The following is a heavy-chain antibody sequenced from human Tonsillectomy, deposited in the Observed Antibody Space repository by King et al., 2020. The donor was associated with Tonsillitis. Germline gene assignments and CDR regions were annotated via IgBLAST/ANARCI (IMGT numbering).Heavy chain of an antibody. CDR1: GFTFNRHG. D-gene: IGHD4-17*01. V-gene: IGHV3-33*01. Sequence: VQLVESGGGVVQPGRSLRLSCAASGFTFNRHGMHWVRQAPGKGLEWVALIWYDGSKKYYADSVKGRFTISRDNSKNTLYLQMNSLRAEDTAVYYCAREGTYGDFYYYFYMDVWGKGTTVTVSS. CDR3: AREGTYGDFYYYFYMDV. J-gene: IGHJ6*03. CDR2: IWYDGSKK.